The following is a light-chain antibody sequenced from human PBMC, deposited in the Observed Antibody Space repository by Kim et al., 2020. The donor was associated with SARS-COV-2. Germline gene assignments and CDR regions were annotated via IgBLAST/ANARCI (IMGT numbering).Light chain of an antibody. J-gene: IGLJ3*02. CDR1: SVRTID. Sequence: ALGQTVRMTCQGESVRTIDANWYQQKPRQAPLLVIYDKNNRPSGIPDRFSGSSSGSTASLTITGAQAEDEADYYCNSRDSSGTHLVFGGGTQLTVL. CDR3: NSRDSSGTHLV. V-gene: IGLV3-19*01. CDR2: DKN.